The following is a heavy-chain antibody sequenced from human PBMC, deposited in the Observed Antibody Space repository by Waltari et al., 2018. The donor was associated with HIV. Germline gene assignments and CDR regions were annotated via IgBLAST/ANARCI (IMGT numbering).Heavy chain of an antibody. D-gene: IGHD3-10*01. V-gene: IGHV3-30*18. CDR2: ISSDGSNQ. Sequence: QVQLVESGGGVVQPGKSLRLSCAASGFPFRDSAMHWVRQAPGKGLEWVTVISSDGSNQYYADSVKGRFTISRDNSKNTLSLQINSLKTEDTAIYYCAKDAYGGHPKNWFDSWGQGTLVTVSS. CDR1: GFPFRDSA. J-gene: IGHJ5*01. CDR3: AKDAYGGHPKNWFDS.